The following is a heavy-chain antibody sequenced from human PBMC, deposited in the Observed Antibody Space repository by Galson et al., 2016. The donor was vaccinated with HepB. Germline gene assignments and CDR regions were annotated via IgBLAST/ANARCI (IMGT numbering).Heavy chain of an antibody. CDR3: ARDLFRCDY. CDR1: GFSFSGYS. J-gene: IGHJ4*02. Sequence: SLRFSCAVSGFSFSGYSMSWVRQSPGKGLEWVSSISSSSTYIYYADSVKGRFTISRDNAKNSLYLQMNSLRAEDTAVYYCARDLFRCDYWGQGTLVTVSS. CDR2: ISSSSTYI. D-gene: IGHD3-10*01. V-gene: IGHV3-21*01.